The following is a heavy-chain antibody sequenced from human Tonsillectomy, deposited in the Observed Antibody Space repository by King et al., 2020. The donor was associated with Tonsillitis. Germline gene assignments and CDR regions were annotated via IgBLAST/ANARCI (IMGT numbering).Heavy chain of an antibody. V-gene: IGHV3-30*02. J-gene: IGHJ6*02. CDR2: IWYDGSHK. CDR3: AKHGVDV. D-gene: IGHD3-10*01. CDR1: FCLKNKS. Sequence: FCLKNKSMHWVRQSPGNGLEWVAFIWYDGSHKYYADSVKGRFTIYRDKSQNTLYLQMNSLRVEDTGVYYCAKHGVDVWGHRTTVTVSS.